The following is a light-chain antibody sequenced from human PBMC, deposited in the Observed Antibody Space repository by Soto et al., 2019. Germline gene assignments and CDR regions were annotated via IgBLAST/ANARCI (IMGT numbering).Light chain of an antibody. V-gene: IGKV3-11*01. Sequence: DIVLTQSPGTLSLSPGEGATLSCRASQSVRSYLAWYQQKPGQAPRLLIYDASNRATGIPARFSGSGSGTDFTLTISSLEPEDFAVYYCQQRSNWLTFGGGTKVDIK. CDR1: QSVRSY. CDR2: DAS. CDR3: QQRSNWLT. J-gene: IGKJ4*01.